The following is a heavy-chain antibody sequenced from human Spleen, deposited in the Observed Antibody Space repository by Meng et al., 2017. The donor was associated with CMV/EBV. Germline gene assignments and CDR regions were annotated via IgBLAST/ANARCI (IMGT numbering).Heavy chain of an antibody. CDR3: ARDSRHYDFWSGSPYYFDY. J-gene: IGHJ4*02. D-gene: IGHD3-3*01. CDR2: ISSSSSYI. Sequence: GGSLRLSCAASGFTFSSYSMNWVRQAPGKGLEWVSSISSSSSYIYYADSVKGRFTISRDNAKNSLYLQMNSLRAEDTAVYYCARDSRHYDFWSGSPYYFDYWGQGTLVTVPQ. V-gene: IGHV3-21*01. CDR1: GFTFSSYS.